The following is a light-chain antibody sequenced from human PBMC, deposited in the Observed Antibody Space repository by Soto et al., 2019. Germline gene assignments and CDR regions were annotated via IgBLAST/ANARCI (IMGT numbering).Light chain of an antibody. V-gene: IGKV1-33*01. CDR1: QDISNC. CDR2: DAS. Sequence: DIQMTQSPSSLSASVGDRVTITCQASQDISNCLNCYQQKPGKAPKLLICDASNLKTGVPSRFSGSGSGTDFTFTISRLQPEDIATCCCQQYHNLPFGGGTKVEIK. CDR3: QQYHNLP. J-gene: IGKJ4*01.